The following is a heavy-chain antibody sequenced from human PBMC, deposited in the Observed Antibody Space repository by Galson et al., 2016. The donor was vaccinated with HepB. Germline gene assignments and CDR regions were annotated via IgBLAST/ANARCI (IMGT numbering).Heavy chain of an antibody. J-gene: IGHJ6*02. CDR1: GFSFDSYS. CDR3: ARAISDTLTDVALMVYGNYYYYAMDV. CDR2: ISSSSNYI. V-gene: IGHV3-21*01. Sequence: SLRLSCAASGFSFDSYSMNWVRQAPGKGLEWVACISSSSNYIYYADSVKGRFTISRDNAKNSLYLLMNSLRAEDTAVYYCARAISDTLTDVALMVYGNYYYYAMDVWGQGTTVTVSS. D-gene: IGHD2-8*01.